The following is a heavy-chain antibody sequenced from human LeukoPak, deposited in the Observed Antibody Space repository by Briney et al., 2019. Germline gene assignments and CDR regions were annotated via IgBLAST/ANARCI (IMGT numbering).Heavy chain of an antibody. CDR3: VTYRQVMLPFEA. V-gene: IGHV3-23*01. CDR1: GFTFRTFA. CDR2: IFPSGGEI. Sequence: PRGSLRLSCAASGFTFRTFAMPWVRQPRGKGLEWVSSIFPSGGEIHYADSVGGRFTVSRDNSKSTLSLQMNSLRAEDTAIYYCVTYRQVMLPFEAWGQRTLVTVSS. D-gene: IGHD5-18*01. J-gene: IGHJ5*02.